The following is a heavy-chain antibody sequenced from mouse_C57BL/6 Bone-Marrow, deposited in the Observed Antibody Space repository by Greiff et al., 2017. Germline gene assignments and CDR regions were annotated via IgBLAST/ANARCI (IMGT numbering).Heavy chain of an antibody. Sequence: QVQLQQPGAELVKPGASVKMSCKASGYTFTSYWITWVKQRPGQGLEWIGDIYPTSGRTNYNEKFKSQAILTVDTSSNTAYMPRSSLTSEDSAVFYCARSGPLGRSFDYWGQGTTLTVSS. CDR1: GYTFTSYW. CDR2: IYPTSGRT. J-gene: IGHJ2*01. D-gene: IGHD4-1*01. CDR3: ARSGPLGRSFDY. V-gene: IGHV1-55*01.